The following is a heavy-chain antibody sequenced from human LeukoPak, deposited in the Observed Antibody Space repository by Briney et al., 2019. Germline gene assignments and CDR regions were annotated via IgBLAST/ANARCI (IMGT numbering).Heavy chain of an antibody. V-gene: IGHV3-7*01. D-gene: IGHD1-26*01. CDR2: IKEDGSEK. CDR1: GFTFSTYW. J-gene: IGHJ4*02. CDR3: ARIHSGSYSMGCYY. Sequence: GGSLRLSCAASGFTFSTYWMTWVRQAPGKGLEWVANIKEDGSEKSYVDSVKGRFTISTDNAKNTLYLQMNSLRAEDTAVYYCARIHSGSYSMGCYYWGQGALVTVSS.